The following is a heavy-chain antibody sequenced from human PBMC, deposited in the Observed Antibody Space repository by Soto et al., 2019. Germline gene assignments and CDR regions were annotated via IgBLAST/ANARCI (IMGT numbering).Heavy chain of an antibody. D-gene: IGHD4-17*01. Sequence: EVQLVESGGGLVQPGGSLRLSCAASGFIFSSYVMSWVRQAPGKGLEWVSYISSSSRTVYYADSVKGRFTISRDNAKNSLYLQMNSLRDEDKAVYYCARGEDYHYWGQGTLVTVSS. V-gene: IGHV3-48*02. J-gene: IGHJ4*02. CDR3: ARGEDYHY. CDR2: ISSSSRTV. CDR1: GFIFSSYV.